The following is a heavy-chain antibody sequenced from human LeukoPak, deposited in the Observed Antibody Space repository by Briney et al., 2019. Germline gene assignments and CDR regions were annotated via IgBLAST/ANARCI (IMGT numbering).Heavy chain of an antibody. CDR1: GFTFSSYT. CDR2: INGRGIT. Sequence: GGSLRLSCTAPGFTFSSYTMSWVRQAPGEGLEWLSAINGRGITYYAGSVKGRFTISRDNSENTLYLQMNSLTVDDTAVYFCAKERQTGDYFTSDYWGQGTLVTVSS. V-gene: IGHV3-23*01. CDR3: AKERQTGDYFTSDY. J-gene: IGHJ4*02. D-gene: IGHD4-17*01.